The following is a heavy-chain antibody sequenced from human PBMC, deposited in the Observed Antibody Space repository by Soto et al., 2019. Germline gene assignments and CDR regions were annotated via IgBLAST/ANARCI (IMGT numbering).Heavy chain of an antibody. Sequence: GESLKISCAASGFTFSSYAMSWVRQAPGKGLEWVSAISGSGGSTYYADSVKGRFTISRDNSKNTLYLQMNSLRAEDTAVYYCANYQYYDILTGYYCCLDYWGQGTLVTVSS. CDR3: ANYQYYDILTGYYCCLDY. CDR2: ISGSGGST. CDR1: GFTFSSYA. V-gene: IGHV3-23*01. D-gene: IGHD3-9*01. J-gene: IGHJ4*02.